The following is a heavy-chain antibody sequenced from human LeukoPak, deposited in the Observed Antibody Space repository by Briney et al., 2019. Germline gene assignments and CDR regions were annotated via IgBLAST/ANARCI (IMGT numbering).Heavy chain of an antibody. CDR2: IYYNGST. Sequence: SETLSLTCTVSGGSISTSSYYWGWIRQPPGKGLQWIGSIYYNGSTYYNPSLKSRVIISVDTSKNQFSLKLSSVTAADTAVYYCARVGGYSYGPGRADYWGQGTLVTVSS. J-gene: IGHJ4*02. CDR1: GGSISTSSYY. V-gene: IGHV4-39*01. CDR3: ARVGGYSYGPGRADY. D-gene: IGHD5-18*01.